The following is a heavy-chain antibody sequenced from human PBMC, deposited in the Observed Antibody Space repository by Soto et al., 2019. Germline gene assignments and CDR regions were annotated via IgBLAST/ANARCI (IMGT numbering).Heavy chain of an antibody. V-gene: IGHV1-8*01. D-gene: IGHD3-10*01. J-gene: IGHJ3*02. CDR1: GYTFTSYD. CDR3: ARGAYYGSGSYAFDI. Sequence: QVQLVQSGAEVKKPGASVKVSCKASGYTFTSYDINWVRQATGQGLEWLGWMNPNSGNTGYAQKVQGRFTMTRNTSTSTAYMELSSVRSEDTAVYYCARGAYYGSGSYAFDIWGQGTMVTVSS. CDR2: MNPNSGNT.